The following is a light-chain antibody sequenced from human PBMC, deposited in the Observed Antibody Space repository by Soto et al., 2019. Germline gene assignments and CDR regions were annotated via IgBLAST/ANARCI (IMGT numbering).Light chain of an antibody. J-gene: IGLJ1*01. V-gene: IGLV2-14*01. CDR2: NVA. CDR1: SSDVGGYNY. Sequence: QSALTQPASVSGSPGQSIAISCTGTSSDVGGYNYVSWYQQHPSKAPKFMLYNVAIRPSGVSDRFSGSKSGNTASLTIYGLQAEDEADYYCTSYTTSSTYVFGTGTKLTVL. CDR3: TSYTTSSTYV.